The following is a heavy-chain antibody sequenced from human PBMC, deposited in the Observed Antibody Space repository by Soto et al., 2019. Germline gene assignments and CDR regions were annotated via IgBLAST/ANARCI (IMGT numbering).Heavy chain of an antibody. J-gene: IGHJ6*03. Sequence: QVQLQESGPGLVKPSETLSLTCTVSGGSISGYYWSWIRQAPGKGLEWIGYIYYSGTTNYDPSLKSRVTMSVDTSNNQFSLKLSSVTTADTAVYYCARLTGGTYLSFYYYIGVWGKGTTVTVSS. V-gene: IGHV4-59*01. CDR1: GGSISGYY. D-gene: IGHD2-8*02. CDR2: IYYSGTT. CDR3: ARLTGGTYLSFYYYIGV.